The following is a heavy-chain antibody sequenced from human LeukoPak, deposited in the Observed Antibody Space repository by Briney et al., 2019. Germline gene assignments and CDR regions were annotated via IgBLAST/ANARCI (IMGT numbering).Heavy chain of an antibody. CDR1: GFTFSSYG. D-gene: IGHD6-13*01. CDR2: IWSDGSNK. Sequence: GKSLRLSCTASGFTFSSYGIHWVRQAPGKGLEWVAIIWSDGSNKYYADSVKGRFTISRDNSKNTMYLQMNSLRVEDTAVYYCARGAYAAAAGFDYWGQGTLVSVSS. J-gene: IGHJ4*02. V-gene: IGHV3-33*08. CDR3: ARGAYAAAAGFDY.